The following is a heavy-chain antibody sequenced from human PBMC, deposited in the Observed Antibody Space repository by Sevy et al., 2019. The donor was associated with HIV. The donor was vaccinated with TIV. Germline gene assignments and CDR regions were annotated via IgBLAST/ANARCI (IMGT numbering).Heavy chain of an antibody. J-gene: IGHJ4*02. CDR1: GFTFSSYA. D-gene: IGHD3-22*01. CDR3: AKVSTYYYDSSGYSHFDY. V-gene: IGHV3-23*01. Sequence: GGSLRLSCTASGFTFSSYAMSRVRQAPGKGLEWVSVISGSGGSTYYADSVKGRFTISRDNSKNTLYLQMNSLRAEDTAVYYCAKVSTYYYDSSGYSHFDYWGQGTLVTVSS. CDR2: ISGSGGST.